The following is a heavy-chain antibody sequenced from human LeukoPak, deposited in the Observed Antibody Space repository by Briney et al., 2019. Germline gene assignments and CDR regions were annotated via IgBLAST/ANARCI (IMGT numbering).Heavy chain of an antibody. CDR1: GFTFSNAW. Sequence: KPGGSLRLSCAASGFTFSNAWMSGVRQAPGKGREWFVRIKSKTDGCTTDYAAPVKGRFTISRDDSKNTLYLQMNSLKPEDTAVYYCTTDDYGDLVFDYWGQGTLVNVSS. J-gene: IGHJ4*02. CDR2: IKSKTDGCTT. CDR3: TTDDYGDLVFDY. D-gene: IGHD4-17*01. V-gene: IGHV3-15*01.